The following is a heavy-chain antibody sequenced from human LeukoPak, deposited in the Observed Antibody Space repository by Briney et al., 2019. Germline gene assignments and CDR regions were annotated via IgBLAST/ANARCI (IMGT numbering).Heavy chain of an antibody. D-gene: IGHD6-19*01. CDR1: GGSISSYY. Sequence: SEALSLTCTVSGGSISSYYWSWIRQPPGKGLEWIGYIYYSGSTNYNPSLKSRVTISVDTSKNQFSLKLSSVTAADTAVYYCARGRGPPGIAVAGTYDYWGQGTLVTVSS. J-gene: IGHJ4*02. V-gene: IGHV4-59*01. CDR3: ARGRGPPGIAVAGTYDY. CDR2: IYYSGST.